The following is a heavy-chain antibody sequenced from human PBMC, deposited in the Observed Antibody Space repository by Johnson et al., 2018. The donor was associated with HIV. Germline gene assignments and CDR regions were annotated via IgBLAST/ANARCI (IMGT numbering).Heavy chain of an antibody. D-gene: IGHD7-27*01. V-gene: IGHV3-11*04. CDR1: GFTFSNAW. CDR2: ITSSGSSI. CDR3: ATEGALTGTDAFDI. J-gene: IGHJ3*02. Sequence: QMQLVESGGGLVQPGGSLRLSCAASGFTFSNAWMSWIRQAPGKGLEWVSYITSSGSSIYYADSVKGRFTISRDNAKNSLYLQMNSLRAEDTAVYYCATEGALTGTDAFDIWGQGTMVTVSS.